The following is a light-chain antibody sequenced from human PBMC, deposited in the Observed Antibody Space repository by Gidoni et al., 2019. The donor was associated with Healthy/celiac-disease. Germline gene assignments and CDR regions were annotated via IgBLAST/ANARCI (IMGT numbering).Light chain of an antibody. V-gene: IGKV1-5*03. CDR1: RNIGNW. CDR2: KAS. Sequence: IQMTQSPSALSLSVGDTVTITCRASRNIGNWLAWYQQKPGKAPKLLVYKASVLQNGVPLRFSGTGYGTEFTLTIHSLQPDDFATYYCPQHNTYWTFXLXTKVEMK. J-gene: IGKJ1*01. CDR3: PQHNTYWT.